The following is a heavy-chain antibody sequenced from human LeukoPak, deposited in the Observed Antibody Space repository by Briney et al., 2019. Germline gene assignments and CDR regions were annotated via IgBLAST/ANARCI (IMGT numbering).Heavy chain of an antibody. CDR3: AKDKNVAVAGPVLDY. D-gene: IGHD6-13*01. CDR1: GFTFTTYA. V-gene: IGHV3-23*01. CDR2: ISGGGSRT. J-gene: IGHJ4*02. Sequence: PGGSLRLSCAASGFTFTTYALSWVRQAPGKGLEWVSDISGGGSRTYYADSVKGRFTISRDNTKNTLYLQMNSLRGDDTAVYYCAKDKNVAVAGPVLDYWGQGTLVSVSS.